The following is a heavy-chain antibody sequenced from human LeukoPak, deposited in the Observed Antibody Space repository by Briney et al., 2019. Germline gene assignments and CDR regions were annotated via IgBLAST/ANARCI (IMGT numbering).Heavy chain of an antibody. J-gene: IGHJ5*02. CDR1: GYSISSGYY. Sequence: KPSETLSLTCTVSGYSISSGYYWGWIRQPPGKGLEWIGSIYHSGSTYYNPSLKSRVTISVDTSKNQFSLKLSSVTAADTAVYYCARDRPIVVVPAAMTNWFDPWGQGTLVTVSS. CDR3: ARDRPIVVVPAAMTNWFDP. CDR2: IYHSGST. D-gene: IGHD2-2*01. V-gene: IGHV4-38-2*02.